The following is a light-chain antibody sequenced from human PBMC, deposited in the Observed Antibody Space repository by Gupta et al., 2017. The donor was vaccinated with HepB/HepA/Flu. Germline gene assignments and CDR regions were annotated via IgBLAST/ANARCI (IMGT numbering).Light chain of an antibody. CDR1: QSVSSSY. Sequence: DIVLTQSPGTLSLYTRERATLYCRASQSVSSSYLAWYQQTPGQAPRLLIYGASSRANGLPYRFSGSGSGTDFTLTISRLEPEEFALYYCHQYGSSRWTFGQGTKVEIK. V-gene: IGKV3-20*01. CDR2: GAS. CDR3: HQYGSSRWT. J-gene: IGKJ1*01.